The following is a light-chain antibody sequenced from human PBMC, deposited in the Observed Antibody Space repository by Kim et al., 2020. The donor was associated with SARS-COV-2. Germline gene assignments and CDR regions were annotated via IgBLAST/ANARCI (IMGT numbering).Light chain of an antibody. J-gene: IGLJ2*01. CDR1: SSDVGDYDY. Sequence: QSALTQPASVSGSPGQSITITCTGSSSDVGDYDYVSWYQQHPGKAPKLLIYNVSDRPSGVSNRFSGSKSGNTASLTISGLQAVDEADYYCSSYTTSSTLVFGGGTQRTVL. CDR3: SSYTTSSTLV. V-gene: IGLV2-14*03. CDR2: NVS.